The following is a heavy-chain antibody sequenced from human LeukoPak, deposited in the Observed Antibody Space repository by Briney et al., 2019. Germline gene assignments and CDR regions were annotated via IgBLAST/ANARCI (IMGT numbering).Heavy chain of an antibody. D-gene: IGHD1-26*01. V-gene: IGHV4-39*01. J-gene: IGHJ6*03. Sequence: SETLSLTCTVSGGSISSSSYYWGWIRQPPGKGLEWIGSIFYSGSTHYNPSLKSRVTISVDTSKNQFSLKLSSVTAADTAVYYCARRRKGAAYYMDVWGKGTTVTISS. CDR3: ARRRKGAAYYMDV. CDR1: GGSISSSSYY. CDR2: IFYSGST.